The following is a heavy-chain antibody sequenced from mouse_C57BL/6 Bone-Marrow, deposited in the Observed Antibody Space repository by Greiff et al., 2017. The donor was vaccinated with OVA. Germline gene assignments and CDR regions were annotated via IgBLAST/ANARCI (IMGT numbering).Heavy chain of an antibody. CDR3: TRRMGRNYFDY. J-gene: IGHJ2*01. CDR1: GFTFSDAW. D-gene: IGHD2-3*01. CDR2: IRNKANNHAT. Sequence: EVKLVESGGGLVQPGGSMKLSCAASGFTFSDAWMDWVRQSPEKGLEWVAEIRNKANNHATYYAESVKGRFTISRDDSKSSVYLQMNSVRAEDTGIYYCTRRMGRNYFDYWGQGTTLTVSS. V-gene: IGHV6-6*01.